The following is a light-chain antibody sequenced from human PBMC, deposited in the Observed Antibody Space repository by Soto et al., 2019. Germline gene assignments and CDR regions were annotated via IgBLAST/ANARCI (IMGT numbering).Light chain of an antibody. CDR1: QSVSRS. Sequence: EIVLTQSPVTLSLSPGERATLSCRASQSVSRSLAWYQQKPGQAPRLLVYDALNRATGIPARFSGSGSGTDFTLTISSLEPEDFAVYFCQHRCNWPLTFGGGTKVEIK. CDR3: QHRCNWPLT. V-gene: IGKV3-11*01. J-gene: IGKJ4*01. CDR2: DAL.